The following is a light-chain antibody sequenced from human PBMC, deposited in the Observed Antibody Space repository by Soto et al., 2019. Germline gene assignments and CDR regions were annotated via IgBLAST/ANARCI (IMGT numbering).Light chain of an antibody. CDR2: DAS. Sequence: DIQMTQSPSSVSASIGDIFTITCRASQSINDWLAWYQQKPGKAPNLLIYDASTLESGVPSRFSGSGSGTEFTLTISNLQPEDVATYYCQKYNTAPLTFGEGTKVDIK. CDR1: QSINDW. CDR3: QKYNTAPLT. J-gene: IGKJ4*01. V-gene: IGKV1-5*01.